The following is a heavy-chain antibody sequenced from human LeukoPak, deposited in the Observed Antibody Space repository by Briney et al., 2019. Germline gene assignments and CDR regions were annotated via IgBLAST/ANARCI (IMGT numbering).Heavy chain of an antibody. Sequence: GGSLRLSCAASGFTFSNYVVHWVRQAPGKGLEWVAFIRYDGSDEWYADSVKGRFTISRDTSKNTLYLQMNSLRTEDTAVYYCTANWNGDYWGQGTLVSVSP. D-gene: IGHD1-1*01. CDR3: TANWNGDY. J-gene: IGHJ4*02. CDR2: IRYDGSDE. V-gene: IGHV3-30*02. CDR1: GFTFSNYV.